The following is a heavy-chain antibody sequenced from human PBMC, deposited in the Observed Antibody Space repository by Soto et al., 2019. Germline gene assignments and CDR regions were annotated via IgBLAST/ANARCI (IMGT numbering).Heavy chain of an antibody. J-gene: IGHJ4*02. V-gene: IGHV3-23*01. CDR3: AKDTYSSSWYF. CDR2: ISNRGSDT. Sequence: EVQLLVSGGGLVQPGGSLRLSCAGSGFTFINYAMTWVRQAPGKGLEWVSSISNRGSDTYYVDSVKGRFTISRDNSKNTLYLQMNSLRAEDTAVYYCAKDTYSSSWYFWGQGTLVTVSS. CDR1: GFTFINYA. D-gene: IGHD6-13*01.